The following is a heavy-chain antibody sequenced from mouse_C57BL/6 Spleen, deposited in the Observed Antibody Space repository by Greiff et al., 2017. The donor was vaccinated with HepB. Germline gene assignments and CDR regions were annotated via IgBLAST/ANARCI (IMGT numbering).Heavy chain of an antibody. J-gene: IGHJ1*03. CDR1: GFTFTDYY. CDR3: ARAMSTDWYFDV. D-gene: IGHD2-4*01. Sequence: EVQRVESGGGLVQPGGSLSLSCAASGFTFTDYYMSWVRQPPGKALEWLGFIRNKANGYTTEYSASVKGRFTISRDNSQSILYLQMTALRAEDRATDYCARAMSTDWYFDVWGTGTTVTGSS. V-gene: IGHV7-3*01. CDR2: IRNKANGYTT.